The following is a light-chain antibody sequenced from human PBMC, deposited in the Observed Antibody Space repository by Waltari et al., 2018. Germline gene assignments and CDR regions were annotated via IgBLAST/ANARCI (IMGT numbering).Light chain of an antibody. Sequence: SYELTQQPSVSVSPGQTARINCSGDALPKQYAYWYQQKPGQAPVLVIYKDSERPSGIPERFYGSSSGTTVTLTISGVQAEDEADYYCQSADSSGTYWVFGGGTKLTVL. J-gene: IGLJ3*02. CDR2: KDS. V-gene: IGLV3-25*03. CDR1: ALPKQY. CDR3: QSADSSGTYWV.